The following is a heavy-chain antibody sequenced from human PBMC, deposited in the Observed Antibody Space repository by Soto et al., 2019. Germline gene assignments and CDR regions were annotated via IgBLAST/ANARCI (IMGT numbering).Heavy chain of an antibody. V-gene: IGHV1-24*01. Sequence: QVQLVQSGAEVKKPGASVKVSCKVSGYTLTELSMHWVRQAPGKGLEWMGGFDPEDGETIYAQKFQGRVTMTEDTSTDTADMELSTLRSEDTAVYYCANALLYGDYYRGAFDICGQGTIVTVSS. D-gene: IGHD4-17*01. CDR3: ANALLYGDYYRGAFDI. CDR2: FDPEDGET. CDR1: GYTLTELS. J-gene: IGHJ3*02.